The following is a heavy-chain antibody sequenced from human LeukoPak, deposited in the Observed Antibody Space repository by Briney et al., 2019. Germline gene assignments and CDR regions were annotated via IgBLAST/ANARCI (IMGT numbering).Heavy chain of an antibody. CDR1: GFTFSSHA. D-gene: IGHD2-2*01. CDR2: IYSGGST. CDR3: ARDHYCSSTSCPLYGMDV. V-gene: IGHV3-53*04. Sequence: GGSLRLSCAVSGFTFSSHAMSWVRQAPGKGLEWVSVIYSGGSTYYADSVKGRFTISRHNSKNTLYLQMNSLRAEDTAVYYCARDHYCSSTSCPLYGMDVWGQGTTVTVSS. J-gene: IGHJ6*02.